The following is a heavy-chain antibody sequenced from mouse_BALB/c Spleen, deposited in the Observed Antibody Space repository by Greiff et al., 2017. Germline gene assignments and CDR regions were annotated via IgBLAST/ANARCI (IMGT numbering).Heavy chain of an antibody. Sequence: QSGTVLARPGASVKMSCKASGYTFTSYWMHWVKQRPGQGLEWIGAIYPGNSDTSYNQKFKGKAKLTAVTSTSTAYMELSSLTNEDSAVYYCTRQANWDPYFDYWGQGTTLTVSS. CDR3: TRQANWDPYFDY. CDR2: IYPGNSDT. CDR1: GYTFTSYW. J-gene: IGHJ2*01. D-gene: IGHD4-1*01. V-gene: IGHV1-5*01.